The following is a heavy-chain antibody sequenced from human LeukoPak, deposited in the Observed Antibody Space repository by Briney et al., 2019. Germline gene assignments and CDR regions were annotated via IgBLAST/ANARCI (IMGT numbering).Heavy chain of an antibody. CDR1: GGTFSNYV. J-gene: IGHJ6*02. D-gene: IGHD5-18*01. CDR2: IIPMFGTV. CDR3: ARDGVTAMADYYYYYGMDV. Sequence: SVKVSCKASGGTFSNYVISWVRQAPGQGLEWMGGIIPMFGTVNYAQKFQGRVTMTTDTSTSTAYMELRSLRSDDTAVYYCARDGVTAMADYYYYYGMDVWGQGTTVTVSS. V-gene: IGHV1-69*05.